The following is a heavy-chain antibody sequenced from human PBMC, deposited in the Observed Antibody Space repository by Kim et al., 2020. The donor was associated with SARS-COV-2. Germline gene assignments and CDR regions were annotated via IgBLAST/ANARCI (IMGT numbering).Heavy chain of an antibody. CDR3: ARRASPQNNWFDP. Sequence: SVKVSCKASGGTFSSYAISWVRQAPGQGLEWMGGIIPIFGTANYAQKFQGRVTITADESTSTAYMELSSLRSEDTAVYYCARRASPQNNWFDPWGQGTLVTVSS. CDR2: IIPIFGTA. V-gene: IGHV1-69*13. J-gene: IGHJ5*02. CDR1: GGTFSSYA.